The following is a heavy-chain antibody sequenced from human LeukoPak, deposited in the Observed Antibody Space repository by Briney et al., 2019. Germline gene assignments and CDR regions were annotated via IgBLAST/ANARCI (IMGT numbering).Heavy chain of an antibody. J-gene: IGHJ3*02. Sequence: GGPLRLSGAALGFTLSNAWLSWFGRSPGKGREWVGRIKRKTDGGATAYAAPVKGRFTISSAASKNTLYGQINSLKTEDTAVYYCTTGGNMVRGVRLGFAFDIWGQGTMVTVSS. V-gene: IGHV3-15*01. D-gene: IGHD3-10*01. CDR1: GFTLSNAW. CDR2: IKRKTDGGAT. CDR3: TTGGNMVRGVRLGFAFDI.